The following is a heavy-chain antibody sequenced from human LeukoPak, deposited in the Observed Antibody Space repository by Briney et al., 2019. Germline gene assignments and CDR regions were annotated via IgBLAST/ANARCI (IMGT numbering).Heavy chain of an antibody. D-gene: IGHD3-22*01. CDR3: ANLVFHYDSSGYRIDY. J-gene: IGHJ4*02. CDR2: INWNGGST. V-gene: IGHV3-20*04. CDR1: GFTFDDYD. Sequence: GGSLRLSCAASGFTFDDYDMSWVRQAPGKGLEWVSGINWNGGSTGYADSVKGRFTTSRDNAKNSLYLQMNSLRAEDTAVYYCANLVFHYDSSGYRIDYWGQGTLVTVSS.